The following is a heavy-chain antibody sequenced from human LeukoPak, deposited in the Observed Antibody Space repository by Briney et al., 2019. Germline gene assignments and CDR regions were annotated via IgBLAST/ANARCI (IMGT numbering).Heavy chain of an antibody. CDR3: ARADRLHGGPYLIGP. J-gene: IGHJ5*02. D-gene: IGHD2-21*01. Sequence: ASVQVSCKTSGYSFTDYFMHWVRQAPGQRLEWMGWINPNSGGTSAAQKFQGRVTMTRDTSITTVYMEVSWLTSDDTAIYYCARADRLHGGPYLIGPWGQGTLVTVSS. CDR1: GYSFTDYF. V-gene: IGHV1-2*02. CDR2: INPNSGGT.